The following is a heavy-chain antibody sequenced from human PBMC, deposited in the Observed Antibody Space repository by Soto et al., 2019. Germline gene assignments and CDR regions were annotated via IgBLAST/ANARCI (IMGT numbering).Heavy chain of an antibody. D-gene: IGHD2-15*01. CDR1: GFTFSSYG. CDR2: IWYDGSNK. CDR3: AKAPSAVVAATMTDNWFDP. J-gene: IGHJ5*02. V-gene: IGHV3-33*06. Sequence: QVQLVESGGGVVQPGRSLRLSCAASGFTFSSYGMHWVRQAPGKGLEWVAVIWYDGSNKYYADSVKGRFTISRDNSKNTLYLQMNSLRAEDTAVYYCAKAPSAVVAATMTDNWFDPWGQGTLVTVSS.